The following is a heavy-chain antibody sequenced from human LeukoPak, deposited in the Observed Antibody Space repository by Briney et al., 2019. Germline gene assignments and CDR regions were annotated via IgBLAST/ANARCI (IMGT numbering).Heavy chain of an antibody. Sequence: PGGSLRLSCAASGFTFSSYAMSWVRQAPGKGLEWVSAISGSGSGSGGSTYYADSVKGRFTISRDNSKNSLYLQMNSLRADDTAVYYCAKDVVSIDDYVNYYGMDVWGQGTTVTVSS. CDR1: GFTFSSYA. CDR3: AKDVVSIDDYVNYYGMDV. CDR2: ISGSGSGSGGST. D-gene: IGHD3-16*01. J-gene: IGHJ6*02. V-gene: IGHV3-23*01.